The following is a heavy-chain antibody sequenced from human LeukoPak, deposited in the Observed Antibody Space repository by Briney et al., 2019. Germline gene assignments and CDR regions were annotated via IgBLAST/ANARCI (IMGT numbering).Heavy chain of an antibody. D-gene: IGHD4-23*01. CDR3: ARADYGGNSEAAFDT. Sequence: SVKVSCKASGGTFSSYTISWVRQAPGQGLEWMGRIIPILGIANYAQKFQGRVTITADKSTSTAYMELSSLRSEDTAVYYCARADYGGNSEAAFDTWGQGTMVTVSS. J-gene: IGHJ3*02. V-gene: IGHV1-69*02. CDR2: IIPILGIA. CDR1: GGTFSSYT.